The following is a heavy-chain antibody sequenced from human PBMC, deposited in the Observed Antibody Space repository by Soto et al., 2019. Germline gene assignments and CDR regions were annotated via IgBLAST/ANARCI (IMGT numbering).Heavy chain of an antibody. CDR2: ISGSGGST. V-gene: IGHV3-23*01. Sequence: EVQLLESGGGLVQPGGSLRLSCAASGFTFSSYAMSWVRQAPGKGLEWVSAISGSGGSTYYADSVKGRFTISRDNSKNTLYLQMNSLRAEDTAVYYCAKGGYYDSSGYDYLDYWGQGTLVTVSS. CDR3: AKGGYYDSSGYDYLDY. J-gene: IGHJ4*02. D-gene: IGHD3-22*01. CDR1: GFTFSSYA.